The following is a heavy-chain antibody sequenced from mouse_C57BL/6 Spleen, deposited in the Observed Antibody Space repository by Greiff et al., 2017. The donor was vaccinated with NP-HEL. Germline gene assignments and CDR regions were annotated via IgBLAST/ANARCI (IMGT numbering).Heavy chain of an antibody. V-gene: IGHV10-1*01. Sequence: EVQLQESGGGLVQPKGSLKLSCAASGFSFNTYAMNWVRQAPGKGLEWVARIRSKSNNYATYYADSVKDRFTISRDDSESMLYLQMNNLKTEDTAMYYCVRQGKLLFDYWGQGTTLTVSS. CDR2: IRSKSNNYAT. CDR3: VRQGKLLFDY. J-gene: IGHJ2*01. CDR1: GFSFNTYA.